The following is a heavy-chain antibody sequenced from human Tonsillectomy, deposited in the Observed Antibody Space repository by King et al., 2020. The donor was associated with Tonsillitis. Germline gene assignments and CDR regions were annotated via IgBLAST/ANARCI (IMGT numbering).Heavy chain of an antibody. CDR3: AREVDGYSYGWDY. J-gene: IGHJ4*02. CDR2: ISYDGSNK. CDR1: GFTFSSYA. V-gene: IGHV3-30*04. D-gene: IGHD5-18*01. Sequence: VQLVESGGGVVQPGRSLRLSCAASGFTFSSYAMHWVRQAPGKGLEWVAVISYDGSNKYYADYVKDRFTISRDNSKNTLYLQMNSLIAEDTAVYYCAREVDGYSYGWDYWGQGTLVTVSS.